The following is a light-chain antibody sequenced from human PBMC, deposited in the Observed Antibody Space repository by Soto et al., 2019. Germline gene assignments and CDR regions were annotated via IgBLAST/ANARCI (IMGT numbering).Light chain of an antibody. CDR1: QSIGTY. CDR2: DAS. Sequence: EIVLTQSPATLSLSPGERATLSCRASQSIGTYLAWYQQKPGQAPRLLIYDASNRATGIPARFSGGGSGTDFTLTISCLEPEDFAVYYCQQRNPLTFGGGTKVEIK. J-gene: IGKJ4*01. CDR3: QQRNPLT. V-gene: IGKV3-11*01.